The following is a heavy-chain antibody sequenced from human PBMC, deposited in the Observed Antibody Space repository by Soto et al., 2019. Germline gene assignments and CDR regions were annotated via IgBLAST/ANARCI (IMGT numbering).Heavy chain of an antibody. V-gene: IGHV1-3*01. D-gene: IGHD2-2*01. CDR2: INAGNGNT. J-gene: IGHJ6*02. CDR3: ARDRKWIGCSSTSCQYYYYYGMDV. Sequence: ASVKVSCKASGYTFTSYAMHWVRQVPGQRLEWMGWINAGNGNTKYSQKFQGRVTITRDTSASTAYMELSSLRSEDTAVYYCARDRKWIGCSSTSCQYYYYYGMDVWGQGTTVTVSS. CDR1: GYTFTSYA.